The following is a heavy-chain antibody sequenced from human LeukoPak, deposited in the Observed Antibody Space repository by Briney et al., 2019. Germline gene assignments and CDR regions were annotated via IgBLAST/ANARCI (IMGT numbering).Heavy chain of an antibody. V-gene: IGHV3-23*01. Sequence: GGSLRLSCAASGFSFSNYAMNWVRQAPGKGLEWVSTITGSGGSTHDAGSVKGRFTNSRDNSKNTLYLQMNSLRADDTAVYYCAKGLKPAMASRSNYFDYWGQGALVTVSS. J-gene: IGHJ4*02. CDR1: GFSFSNYA. D-gene: IGHD2-8*01. CDR2: ITGSGGST. CDR3: AKGLKPAMASRSNYFDY.